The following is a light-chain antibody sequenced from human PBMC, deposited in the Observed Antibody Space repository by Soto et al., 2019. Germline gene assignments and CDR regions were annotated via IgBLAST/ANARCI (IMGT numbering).Light chain of an antibody. J-gene: IGLJ3*02. CDR3: TSFARGSTLV. CDR1: SSDVGNYNL. V-gene: IGLV2-23*01. CDR2: ATS. Sequence: QSALTQPAAVSGSPGQSITISCTGTSSDVGNYNLVSWYQQYPGKAPELMIYATSKRPSGVSNRFSGSKSGDTASLTISGLQAEDEADYYCTSFARGSTLVFGGGTKVTVL.